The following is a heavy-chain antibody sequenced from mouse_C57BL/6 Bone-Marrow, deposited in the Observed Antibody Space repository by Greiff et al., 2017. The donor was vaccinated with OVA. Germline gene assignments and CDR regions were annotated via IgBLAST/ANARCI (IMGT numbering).Heavy chain of an antibody. CDR1: GYTFTSYW. Sequence: QVQLQQPGAELVKPGASVKLSCKASGYTFTSYWMHWVKQRPGQGLEWIGMIHPNSGSPNYHEKFQSQATLTVDKSSSTAYMQLSSLTSEDSAVYYCARWDSNYYGSSYDYWGQGTTLTVSS. J-gene: IGHJ2*01. V-gene: IGHV1-64*01. CDR2: IHPNSGSP. D-gene: IGHD1-1*01. CDR3: ARWDSNYYGSSYDY.